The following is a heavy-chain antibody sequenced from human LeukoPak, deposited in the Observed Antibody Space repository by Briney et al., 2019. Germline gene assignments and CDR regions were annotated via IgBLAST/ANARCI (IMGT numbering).Heavy chain of an antibody. Sequence: SQTLSLTCAVYGVSFSGYYWSWIRQPPGKGLEWIGEINHSGSTNYNPSLKSRVTISVDTSKNQFSLKLSSVTAADTAVYYCARQYYDFWSGYSNWFDPWGQGTLVTVSS. CDR2: INHSGST. CDR1: GVSFSGYY. D-gene: IGHD3-3*01. V-gene: IGHV4-34*01. J-gene: IGHJ5*02. CDR3: ARQYYDFWSGYSNWFDP.